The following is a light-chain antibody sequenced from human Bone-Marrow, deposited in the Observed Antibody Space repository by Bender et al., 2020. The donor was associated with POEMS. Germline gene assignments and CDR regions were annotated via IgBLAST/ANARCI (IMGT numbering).Light chain of an antibody. CDR1: SNNVGYQG. Sequence: QAGLTQPHSVSKDLRQTATLTCTGNSNNVGYQGATWLQQHQGHPPKLLSYRNNNGPSGISERFSASRSGNTASLTITGLQPEDEADYYCSAWDSSLSGWVFGGGTKLTVL. CDR2: RNN. CDR3: SAWDSSLSGWV. V-gene: IGLV10-54*04. J-gene: IGLJ3*02.